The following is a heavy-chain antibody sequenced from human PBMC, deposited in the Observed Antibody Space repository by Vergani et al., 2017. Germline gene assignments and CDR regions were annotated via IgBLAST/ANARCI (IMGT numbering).Heavy chain of an antibody. J-gene: IGHJ4*02. Sequence: EGQLVESGGGLVKPGGSLRLSCAASEFTFSDVWMSWVRQAPGKGLEWVARIKSNADGGSADYAASVKGRFIISRDDSKNFLYLQMNSLRAEDTAVYYCARDDYGDYEAYYFDCWGQGTLVTVSS. D-gene: IGHD4-17*01. V-gene: IGHV3-15*01. CDR3: ARDDYGDYEAYYFDC. CDR2: IKSNADGGSA. CDR1: EFTFSDVW.